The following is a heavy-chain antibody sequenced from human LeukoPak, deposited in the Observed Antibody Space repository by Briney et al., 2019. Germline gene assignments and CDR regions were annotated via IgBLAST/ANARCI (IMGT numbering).Heavy chain of an antibody. J-gene: IGHJ4*02. D-gene: IGHD6-19*01. Sequence: GGSLRLSRVASGFTFSSYWMTWVRQAPGKGLEWLANIKEDGSIQYYLDSVRGRFTISRDNAKTSVYLQLSSLRADDTAVYYCARDVWTGVAVSDYWGQGTLVTVSS. CDR2: IKEDGSIQ. CDR1: GFTFSSYW. CDR3: ARDVWTGVAVSDY. V-gene: IGHV3-7*01.